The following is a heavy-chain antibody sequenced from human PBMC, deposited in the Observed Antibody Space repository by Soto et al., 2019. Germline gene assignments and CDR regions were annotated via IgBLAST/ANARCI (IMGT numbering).Heavy chain of an antibody. CDR2: LIPIFGAP. Sequence: QVHLVQSGAEVKKPGSSVKVSCKASGGTFNTYTINWVRQAPGQGLEWMGGLIPIFGAPTYAQKFQGRVTITADISTSTAYLELSSLRSDDTAVYYCAREYSSGYYYFESWGQGTLVTVSS. J-gene: IGHJ4*02. CDR1: GGTFNTYT. D-gene: IGHD6-19*01. CDR3: AREYSSGYYYFES. V-gene: IGHV1-69*06.